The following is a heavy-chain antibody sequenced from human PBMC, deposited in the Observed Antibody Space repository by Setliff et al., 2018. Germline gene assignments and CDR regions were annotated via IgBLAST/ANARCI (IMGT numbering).Heavy chain of an antibody. V-gene: IGHV5-51*01. D-gene: IGHD6-19*01. CDR3: ARRVSVTGKEFDS. CDR1: GYSFTTDW. CDR2: MFPANSDT. Sequence: GESLKISCKGSGYSFTTDWIAWVRQKPGKGLEWVGIMFPANSDTRYSPSFEGQVTMSADNSINTAYLQWNSLKASDTAIYYCARRVSVTGKEFDSWGQGTLVTVSS. J-gene: IGHJ4*02.